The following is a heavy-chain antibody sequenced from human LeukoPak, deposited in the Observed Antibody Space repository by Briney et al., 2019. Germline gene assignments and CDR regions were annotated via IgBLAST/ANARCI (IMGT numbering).Heavy chain of an antibody. CDR2: ISAYNGNT. V-gene: IGHV1-18*01. CDR3: ARVTVPAAIKTYYYYYYMDV. J-gene: IGHJ6*03. Sequence: GASVKVSCKTSGYTFTSYGISWVRQAPGQGLEWMGWISAYNGNTNYAQKLQGRVTMTIDTSTSTAYMELRSLRSDDTAVYYCARVTVPAAIKTYYYYYYMDVWGKGTTVTVSS. CDR1: GYTFTSYG. D-gene: IGHD2-2*01.